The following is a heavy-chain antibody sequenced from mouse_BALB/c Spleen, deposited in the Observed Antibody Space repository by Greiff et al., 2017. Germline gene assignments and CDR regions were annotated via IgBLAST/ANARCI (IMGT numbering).Heavy chain of an antibody. Sequence: LQQPGSELVRPGASVKLSCTASGYTFTSYWMHWVKQRHGQGLEWIGNISPGSGSTNYDEKFKSKGTLTVATSSSTAYMHLSSLTSEDSAVYCGTRESMALYAMDYGGQGTSVTVSA. CDR1: GYTFTSYW. V-gene: IGHV1S22*01. CDR2: ISPGSGST. J-gene: IGHJ4*01. CDR3: TRESMALYAMDY. D-gene: IGHD2-3*01.